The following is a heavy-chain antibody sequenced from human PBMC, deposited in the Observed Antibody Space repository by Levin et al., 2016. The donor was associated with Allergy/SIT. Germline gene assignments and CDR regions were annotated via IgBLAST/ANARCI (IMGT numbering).Heavy chain of an antibody. V-gene: IGHV1-69*04. CDR3: ARDSLTGYCSGGSCRPFDY. Sequence: SVKVSCKASGGTFSSYAISWVRQAPGQGLEWMGRIIPILGIANYAQKFQGRVTITADKSTSTAYMELSSLRSEDTAVYYCARDSLTGYCSGGSCRPFDYWGQGTLVTVSS. D-gene: IGHD2-15*01. CDR1: GGTFSSYA. J-gene: IGHJ4*02. CDR2: IIPILGIA.